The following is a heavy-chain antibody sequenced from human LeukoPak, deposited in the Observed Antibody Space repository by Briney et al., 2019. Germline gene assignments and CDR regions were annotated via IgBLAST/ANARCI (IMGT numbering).Heavy chain of an antibody. J-gene: IGHJ4*02. CDR2: IDHSGNT. Sequence: SETLSVICAVYRENFNGYYWNWIRQSPGKGLEWIGEIDHSGNTHYNPSLKSRLNISVEKSKNQFSLKMNSVTAEDTAIYFCARGSPIVAMIQQSTGDHYFDFWGRGTLVTVSS. D-gene: IGHD1-1*01. CDR1: RENFNGYY. V-gene: IGHV4-34*01. CDR3: ARGSPIVAMIQQSTGDHYFDF.